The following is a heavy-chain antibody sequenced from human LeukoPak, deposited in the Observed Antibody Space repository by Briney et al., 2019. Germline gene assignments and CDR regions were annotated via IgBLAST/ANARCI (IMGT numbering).Heavy chain of an antibody. Sequence: SETLSLTCTVSGGSISNGNYYWGWIRQPPGKGRERLGSIYYSGSTFYNTSFKTRVTISVETSKNQCSLKLSSVTAADTAVYYCANRIQQLGPWFFALWGRGTLVTVSS. CDR2: IYYSGST. V-gene: IGHV4-39*01. D-gene: IGHD5-18*01. CDR1: GGSISNGNYY. J-gene: IGHJ2*01. CDR3: ANRIQQLGPWFFAL.